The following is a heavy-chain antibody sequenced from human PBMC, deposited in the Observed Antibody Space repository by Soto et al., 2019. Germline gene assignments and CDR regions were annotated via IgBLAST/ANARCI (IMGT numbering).Heavy chain of an antibody. D-gene: IGHD2-15*01. CDR1: GYTFTGYY. V-gene: IGHV1-2*04. CDR2: INPNSGGT. J-gene: IGHJ6*02. CDR3: ARDLIGYYYYGMDV. Sequence: ASVKVSCKASGYTFTGYYMHWVRQAPGQGLEWMGWINPNSGGTNYAQKFQGWVTMTRDTSISTAYMELSRLRSDDTAVYYCARDLIGYYYYGMDVWGQGTTVTVSS.